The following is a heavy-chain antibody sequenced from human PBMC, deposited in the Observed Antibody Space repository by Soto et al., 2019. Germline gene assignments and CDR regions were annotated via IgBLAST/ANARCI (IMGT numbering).Heavy chain of an antibody. CDR3: VRENYYYGMDV. CDR1: GFDASVNF. V-gene: IGHV3-66*01. Sequence: EVQVVESGGTLVQPGGSLKLSCAASGFDASVNFMTWVRQAPGKGLEWVSSINNAGTTFYADSVKGRFTISRDDSKNTLFLQMNRLRVEDTAMYYWVRENYYYGMDVWGQGTAVTVSS. J-gene: IGHJ6*02. CDR2: INNAGTT.